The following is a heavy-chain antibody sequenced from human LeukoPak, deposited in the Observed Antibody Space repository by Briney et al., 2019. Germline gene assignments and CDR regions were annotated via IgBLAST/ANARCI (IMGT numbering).Heavy chain of an antibody. V-gene: IGHV3-74*01. J-gene: IGHJ6*03. CDR1: GFTFSIYW. Sequence: GGSLRLSCEASGFTFSIYWMHWVRQVPGQGLVWVSQINSDETSSTYADSVKGRCTISRDNAKNTLYLQMNSLRAEDTAVYYCARGPVYYYYMDVWGKGTTVTVSS. CDR2: INSDETSS. CDR3: ARGPVYYYYMDV.